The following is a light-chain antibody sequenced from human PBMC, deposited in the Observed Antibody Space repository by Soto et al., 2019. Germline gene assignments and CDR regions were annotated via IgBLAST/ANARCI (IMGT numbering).Light chain of an antibody. CDR1: SSDVGGYNY. Sequence: QSALAQPRSVSGSPGQSVTISCTGTSSDVGGYNYVSWYQQHPGKAPKLMIYDVSKRPSGVPDRFSGSKSGNTASLTISGLQAEDEADYYCCSYAGSYTLYVFGTGTKATGL. J-gene: IGLJ1*01. CDR2: DVS. CDR3: CSYAGSYTLYV. V-gene: IGLV2-11*01.